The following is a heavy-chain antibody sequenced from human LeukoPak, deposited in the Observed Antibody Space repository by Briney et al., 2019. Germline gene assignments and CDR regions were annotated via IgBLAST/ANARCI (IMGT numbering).Heavy chain of an antibody. CDR1: GYTFTGYY. J-gene: IGHJ4*02. D-gene: IGHD4-17*01. V-gene: IGHV1-2*02. CDR2: INPNSGGT. Sequence: ASVKVSCKASGYTFTGYYMHWGRHAPGQGLEWMGWINPNSGGTNYAQKFQGRVTMTRDTSISTAYMELSRLRSDDTAVYYCARDLGQNGDSVDYWGQGTLVTVSS. CDR3: ARDLGQNGDSVDY.